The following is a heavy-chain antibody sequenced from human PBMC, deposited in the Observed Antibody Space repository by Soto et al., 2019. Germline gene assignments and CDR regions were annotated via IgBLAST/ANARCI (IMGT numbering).Heavy chain of an antibody. CDR1: GFPFSDYY. D-gene: IGHD3-16*02. J-gene: IGHJ4*02. V-gene: IGHV3-11*01. CDR3: ARGPYDYVWGSDPPHFDY. CDR2: ISSSGSTI. Sequence: GRSLSLSCAASGFPFSDYYMSWIRPAPRKGLEWVSYISSSGSTISYADPVKGRFTISRDNAKNSLYLQMNSLRAEDTAVYYCARGPYDYVWGSDPPHFDYWGQGTLVTVSS.